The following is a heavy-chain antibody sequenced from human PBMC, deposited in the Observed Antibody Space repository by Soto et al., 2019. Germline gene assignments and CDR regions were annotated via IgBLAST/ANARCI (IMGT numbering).Heavy chain of an antibody. J-gene: IGHJ6*02. CDR3: ESKQVIGYYYGLDV. D-gene: IGHD2-15*01. CDR2: ISTNSRYI. CDR1: GFIFSSYR. V-gene: IGHV3-21*01. Sequence: GWSLRLSCAASGFIFSSYRMNWVRQAPGKGLEWISSISTNSRYIYYADSVEGRFTVSRDNSNNSLYLQMDNLRAEDTAVYYCESKQVIGYYYGLDVWGQGNTVTVSS.